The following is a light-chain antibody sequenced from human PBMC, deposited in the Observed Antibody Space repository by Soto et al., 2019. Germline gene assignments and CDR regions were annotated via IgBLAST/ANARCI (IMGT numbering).Light chain of an antibody. CDR2: DAS. CDR1: QSIRTD. Sequence: MTQYPAPLSVSPGERATLSCRASQSIRTDLAWYQQKSGQGPRLLIYDASTRATGIPARFSGSGSGTEFTLTISSLQSEDFAVYYCQQYDTWTWTFGVGTKVDIK. V-gene: IGKV3D-15*01. J-gene: IGKJ1*01. CDR3: QQYDTWTWT.